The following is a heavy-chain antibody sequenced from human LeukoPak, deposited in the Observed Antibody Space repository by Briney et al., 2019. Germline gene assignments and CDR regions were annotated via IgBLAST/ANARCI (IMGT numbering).Heavy chain of an antibody. V-gene: IGHV3-20*04. Sequence: PGGSLRLSCAASGFTFDDYGMSWVRQAPGKGLECVSGINWNGGSTGYADSVKGRFTISRDNAKNSLYLQMNSLRAEDTALYYCARGVRKVVPAAMSNFDYWSQGTLVTVSS. J-gene: IGHJ4*02. CDR3: ARGVRKVVPAAMSNFDY. CDR2: INWNGGST. CDR1: GFTFDDYG. D-gene: IGHD2-2*01.